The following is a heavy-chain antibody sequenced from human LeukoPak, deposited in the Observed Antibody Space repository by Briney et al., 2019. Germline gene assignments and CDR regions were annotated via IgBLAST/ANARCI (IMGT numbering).Heavy chain of an antibody. CDR1: GFTFSSYS. Sequence: PGGSLRLSCAASGFTFSSYSMNWVRQAPGKGLEWVSSISSSSSYIYYADSVKGRFTISRDNAKNSLYLQMNSLRAEDTAVYYCARGGAPTFGGVIDYYFDYWGQGTLVTVSS. V-gene: IGHV3-21*01. CDR3: ARGGAPTFGGVIDYYFDY. J-gene: IGHJ4*02. CDR2: ISSSSSYI. D-gene: IGHD3-16*02.